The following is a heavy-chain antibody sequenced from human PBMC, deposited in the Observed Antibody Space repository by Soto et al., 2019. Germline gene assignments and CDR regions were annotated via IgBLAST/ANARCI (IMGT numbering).Heavy chain of an antibody. D-gene: IGHD4-4*01. CDR2: IIPMSGTA. Sequence: SVKVSCNASGAPFNSYTISLVRQARVQGLEWMGGIIPMSGTANYAQTFQGRVTITADESTNTAYMELTSLRSEDTAVYYCAIGTTVVAFYYYYAMDVWGQGTTVTVSS. CDR1: GAPFNSYT. CDR3: AIGTTVVAFYYYYAMDV. V-gene: IGHV1-69*13. J-gene: IGHJ6*02.